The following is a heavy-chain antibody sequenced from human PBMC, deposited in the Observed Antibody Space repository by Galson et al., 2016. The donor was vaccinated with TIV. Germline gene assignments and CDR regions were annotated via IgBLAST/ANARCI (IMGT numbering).Heavy chain of an antibody. Sequence: ETLSLTCTVSSGSISSDSYYWGWVRQPPGQGLEWIGNIYYSGTTYYNPSLKSRVTISVDTSKNQFSLRLTSVTAADTAVYYCAKSLRIVLVVTGDAFDIWGQGTMVTVSS. J-gene: IGHJ3*02. CDR2: IYYSGTT. V-gene: IGHV4-39*01. CDR1: SGSISSDSYY. CDR3: AKSLRIVLVVTGDAFDI. D-gene: IGHD2-15*01.